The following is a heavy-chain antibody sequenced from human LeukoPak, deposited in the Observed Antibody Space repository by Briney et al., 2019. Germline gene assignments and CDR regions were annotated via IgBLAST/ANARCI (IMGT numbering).Heavy chain of an antibody. V-gene: IGHV3-15*01. CDR3: TTDRFT. J-gene: IGHJ4*02. Sequence: GGSLRLSCAASGFTFTNAWMSWVRQAPGKGLEWVARVKSKGHGGTTGYIAPVKGRFTISRDDSKNTLSLQMNSLKTEDTAVYYCTTDRFTWGQGTLVTVSS. CDR1: GFTFTNAW. CDR2: VKSKGHGGTT.